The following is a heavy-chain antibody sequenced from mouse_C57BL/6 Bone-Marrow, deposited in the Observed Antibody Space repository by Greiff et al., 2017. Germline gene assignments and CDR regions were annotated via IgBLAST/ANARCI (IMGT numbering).Heavy chain of an antibody. Sequence: VQLQQSGPVLVKPGASVKMSCKASGYTFTDYYMNWVKQSHGKSLEWIGVINPYNGGTSYNQKFKGKATLTVDKSSSTAYMELNSLRSEDSAVYYCARSYYGNYVDYWGQGTTLTVSS. V-gene: IGHV1-19*01. J-gene: IGHJ2*01. D-gene: IGHD1-1*01. CDR1: GYTFTDYY. CDR2: INPYNGGT. CDR3: ARSYYGNYVDY.